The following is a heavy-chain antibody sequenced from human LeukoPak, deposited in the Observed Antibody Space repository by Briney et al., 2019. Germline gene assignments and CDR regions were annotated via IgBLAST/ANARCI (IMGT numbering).Heavy chain of an antibody. J-gene: IGHJ4*02. CDR3: ARDRTDLYCGGDCYSDY. D-gene: IGHD2-21*02. CDR1: GFTFSSYS. V-gene: IGHV3-21*01. Sequence: GGSLRLSCAASGFTFSSYSMNWVRQAPGKGLEWVSSISSSSSYIYYADSVKGRFTISRDNAKNSLYLQMNGLRAEDTAVYYCARDRTDLYCGGDCYSDYWGQGTLATVSS. CDR2: ISSSSSYI.